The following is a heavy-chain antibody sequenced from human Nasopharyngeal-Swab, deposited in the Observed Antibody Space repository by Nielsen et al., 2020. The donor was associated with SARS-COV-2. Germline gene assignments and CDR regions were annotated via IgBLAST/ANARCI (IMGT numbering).Heavy chain of an antibody. J-gene: IGHJ6*02. Sequence: WIRQPPGKGLEWVAVISYDGSNKYYADSVKGRFTLSRDNSKTPLSLQMNSLRAEDTAVYYCAKVGIPRGYYYGMDVWGQGTTVTVSS. CDR2: ISYDGSNK. D-gene: IGHD2-21*01. V-gene: IGHV3-30*18. CDR3: AKVGIPRGYYYGMDV.